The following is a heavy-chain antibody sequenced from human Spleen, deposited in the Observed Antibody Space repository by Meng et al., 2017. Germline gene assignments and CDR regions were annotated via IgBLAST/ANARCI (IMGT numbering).Heavy chain of an antibody. CDR1: GFVFSDYY. J-gene: IGHJ4*02. CDR2: ISSSGSNI. D-gene: IGHD2-8*02. Sequence: SLKISCAAPGFVFSDYYMSWSRQTPGNGLEWVSYISSSGSNIHFSDPVKGRFTISRDNAKKSLYLHMNRLRAEDTAVYYFARAPEILVGFYFDYWGQGSLVTVSS. V-gene: IGHV3-11*01. CDR3: ARAPEILVGFYFDY.